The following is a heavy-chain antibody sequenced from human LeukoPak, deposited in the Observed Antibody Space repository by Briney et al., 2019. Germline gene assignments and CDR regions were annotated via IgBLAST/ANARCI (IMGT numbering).Heavy chain of an antibody. CDR2: ISGSGGST. CDR1: GFTFSSYA. V-gene: IGHV3-23*01. CDR3: ANSGSYRYFDY. D-gene: IGHD1-26*01. Sequence: GESLRLSCAASGFTFSSYAMSWVRQAPGKGLEWVSAISGSGGSTYYADSVKGRFTISRDNSKNTLYLQMNSLRAEDTAVYYWANSGSYRYFDYGGQGTLVTVSS. J-gene: IGHJ4*02.